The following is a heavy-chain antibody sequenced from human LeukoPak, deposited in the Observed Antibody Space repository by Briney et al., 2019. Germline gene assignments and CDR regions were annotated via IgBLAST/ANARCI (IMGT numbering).Heavy chain of an antibody. CDR1: GFTFSNAW. CDR2: ISGSGGST. CDR3: AKGEIPNAFDI. J-gene: IGHJ3*02. Sequence: GGSLRLSCAASGFTFSNAWMSWVRQAPGKGLEWVSAISGSGGSTYYADSAKGRFTISRDNSKNTLYLQMNSLRAEDTAVYYCAKGEIPNAFDIWGQGTMVTVSS. D-gene: IGHD2-2*02. V-gene: IGHV3-23*01.